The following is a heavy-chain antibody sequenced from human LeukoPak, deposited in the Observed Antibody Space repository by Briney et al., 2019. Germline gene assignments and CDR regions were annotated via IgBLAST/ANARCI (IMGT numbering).Heavy chain of an antibody. CDR3: ASRFGEFDY. CDR1: GGSFSGYY. V-gene: IGHV4-34*01. Sequence: SETLSLTCAAYGGSFSGYYWSWIRQPPGKGLEWIGEVNHSGSTNYNPSLKSRVTISVGTSKNQFSLKLSSVTAADTAVYYCASRFGEFDYWGQGTLVTVSS. D-gene: IGHD3-10*01. CDR2: VNHSGST. J-gene: IGHJ4*02.